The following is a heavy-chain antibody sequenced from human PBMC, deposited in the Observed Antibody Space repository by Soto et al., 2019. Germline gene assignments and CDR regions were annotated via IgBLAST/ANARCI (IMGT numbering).Heavy chain of an antibody. V-gene: IGHV3-30*18. CDR2: ISYDGTNN. J-gene: IGHJ3*02. CDR3: AKGDCSGGSCSFSAFDI. D-gene: IGHD2-15*01. Sequence: GGSLGLACAASGVTLSSYGMHGVRQAPGKGLEWVAVISYDGTNNYYTESVKGRFTISRDNSKNTLFLQMISLGAEDTAVYFCAKGDCSGGSCSFSAFDIWGQGTMVTVSS. CDR1: GVTLSSYG.